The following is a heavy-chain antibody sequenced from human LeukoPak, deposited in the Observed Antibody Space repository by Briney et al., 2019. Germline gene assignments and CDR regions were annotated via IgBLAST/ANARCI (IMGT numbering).Heavy chain of an antibody. V-gene: IGHV3-74*01. Sequence: PGGSLRLSCAASGFTFKLYWMHWVRQVPGKRPVWVSRINDDGSDTIYADSVRGRFTISRDNSKNTLYLQMNSLRAEDTAVYYCARSQLGINPHYYYYYGMDVWGQGTTVTVSS. CDR2: INDDGSDT. J-gene: IGHJ6*02. D-gene: IGHD7-27*01. CDR1: GFTFKLYW. CDR3: ARSQLGINPHYYYYYGMDV.